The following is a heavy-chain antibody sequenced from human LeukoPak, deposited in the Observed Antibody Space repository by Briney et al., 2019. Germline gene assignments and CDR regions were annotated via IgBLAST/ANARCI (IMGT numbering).Heavy chain of an antibody. Sequence: ASVKVSCKASGYTFTGYYMHWVRQAPGQGLEWMGIINPSGGSTSYAQKFQGRVTMTRDTSTSTVYMELSSLRSEDTAVYYCARAPLPAARINNWFDPWGQGTLVTVSS. V-gene: IGHV1-46*01. J-gene: IGHJ5*02. CDR3: ARAPLPAARINNWFDP. CDR1: GYTFTGYY. D-gene: IGHD2-2*01. CDR2: INPSGGST.